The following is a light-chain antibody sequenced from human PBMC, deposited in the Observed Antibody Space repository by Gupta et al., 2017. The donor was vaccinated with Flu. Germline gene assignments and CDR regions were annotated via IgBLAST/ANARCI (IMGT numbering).Light chain of an antibody. CDR3: YSSADNTLL. Sequence: SYELPQPSSVSVSPGQTATITCSGDILAKKYARWFQQKPGQAPVLVIYKDNERPAGSPERFSGSSSGTTVTLTISGAQVEDEADYYCYSSADNTLLFGGGTKLTVL. J-gene: IGLJ2*01. CDR2: KDN. CDR1: ILAKKY. V-gene: IGLV3-27*01.